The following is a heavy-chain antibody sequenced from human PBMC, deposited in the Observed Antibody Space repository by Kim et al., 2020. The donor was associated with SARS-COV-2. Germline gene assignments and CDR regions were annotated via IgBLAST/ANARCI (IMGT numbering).Heavy chain of an antibody. CDR1: GFTFSSYA. J-gene: IGHJ5*02. V-gene: IGHV3-30*04. CDR2: ISYDGSNK. Sequence: GGSLRLSCAASGFTFSSYAMHWVRQAPGKGLEWVAVISYDGSNKYYADSVKGRFTISRDNSKNTLYLQMNSLRAEDTAVYYCARSGSGSYTNWFDPWGQGTLGTVSS. CDR3: ARSGSGSYTNWFDP. D-gene: IGHD3-10*01.